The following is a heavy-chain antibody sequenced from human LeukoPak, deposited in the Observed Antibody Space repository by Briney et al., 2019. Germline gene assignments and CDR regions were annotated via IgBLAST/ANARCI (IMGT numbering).Heavy chain of an antibody. D-gene: IGHD4-17*01. Sequence: VGSLRLSCAASGFTFSGSAMHWVRQASGKGLEWVGRIRSKANSYATAYAASVKGRFTIYRDDSKNTAYLQMNSLKTEDTAVYYCTYGDYFDFDYWGQGTLVTVSS. CDR3: TYGDYFDFDY. V-gene: IGHV3-73*01. CDR2: IRSKANSYAT. CDR1: GFTFSGSA. J-gene: IGHJ4*02.